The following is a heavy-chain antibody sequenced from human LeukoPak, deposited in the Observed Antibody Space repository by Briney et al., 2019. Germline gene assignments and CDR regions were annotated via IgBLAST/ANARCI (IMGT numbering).Heavy chain of an antibody. CDR2: IYWDDDK. J-gene: IGHJ4*02. D-gene: IGHD4-17*01. V-gene: IGHV2-5*02. Sequence: SGPTLVKPTQTLTLTCTFSGFSLSTSGVVVGWIRQSPGKALERLALIYWDDDKRYSPSLKSRLTITKDTSKNQVVLTMTNMDPVDTATYYCAHSSATVTLRVTFFDYWGQGTLVTVSS. CDR1: GFSLSTSGVV. CDR3: AHSSATVTLRVTFFDY.